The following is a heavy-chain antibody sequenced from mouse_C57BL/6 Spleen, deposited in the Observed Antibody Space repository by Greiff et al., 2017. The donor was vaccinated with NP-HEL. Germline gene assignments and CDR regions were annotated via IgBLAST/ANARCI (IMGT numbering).Heavy chain of an antibody. CDR1: GFTFSSYA. V-gene: IGHV5-9-1*02. Sequence: EVQLVESGEGLVKPGGSLKLSCAASGFTFSSYAMSWVRQTPEKRLEWVAYISSGGDYIYYADTVKGRFTISRDNARNTLYLQMSSLKSEDTDMYYCTRDRAYYDGYEAMDYWGQGTSVTVSS. CDR3: TRDRAYYDGYEAMDY. CDR2: ISSGGDYI. D-gene: IGHD2-3*01. J-gene: IGHJ4*01.